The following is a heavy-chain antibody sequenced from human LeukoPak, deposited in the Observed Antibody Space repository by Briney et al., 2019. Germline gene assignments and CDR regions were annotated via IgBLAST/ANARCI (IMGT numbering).Heavy chain of an antibody. D-gene: IGHD3-22*01. CDR2: INPNSGGT. CDR1: GYTFTDYY. CDR3: VREEESSFDSSGLWGY. J-gene: IGHJ4*02. Sequence: GASVKVSCKASGYTFTDYYIHWVRQAPGQGLEWMGWINPNSGGTDYAQKFQGRVTLTRDTSISSAYMELNTLRSDDTAVYYCVREEESSFDSSGLWGYWGQGTLVTVSS. V-gene: IGHV1-2*02.